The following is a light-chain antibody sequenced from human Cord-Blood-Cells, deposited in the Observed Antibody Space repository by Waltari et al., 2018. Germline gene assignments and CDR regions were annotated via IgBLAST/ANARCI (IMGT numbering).Light chain of an antibody. CDR1: SSLLASNS. V-gene: IGLV1-47*02. CDR3: AAWDDSLSGWV. Sequence: QSVLTQPPLASGTPGRRVTNCCSGSSSLLASNSVYWYQQLPGTAPKHLIYSNNQRPSGVPDPFSGSKSGTSASLAISGLRSEDEADYYCAAWDDSLSGWVFGGGTKLTVL. CDR2: SNN. J-gene: IGLJ3*02.